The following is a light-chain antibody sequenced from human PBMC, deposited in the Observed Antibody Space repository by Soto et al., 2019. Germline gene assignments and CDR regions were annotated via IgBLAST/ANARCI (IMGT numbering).Light chain of an antibody. J-gene: IGKJ1*01. CDR2: GAS. CDR1: QSISNW. CDR3: QQYNSYQGT. Sequence: DIQMTQSPSTLSASVGDRVTITCRTSQSISNWLALYQQKPGKAPKLLISGASSLESGVPSRFSGSGSGTEFTLTISSLQPDDFATYYCQQYNSYQGTFGQG. V-gene: IGKV1-5*01.